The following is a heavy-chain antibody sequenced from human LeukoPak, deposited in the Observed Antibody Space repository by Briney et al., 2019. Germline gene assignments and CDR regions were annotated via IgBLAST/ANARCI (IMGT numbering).Heavy chain of an antibody. CDR1: GFTFSNFA. CDR2: ITGSGGNT. D-gene: IGHD1-1*01. Sequence: PGGSLRLSCAASGFTFSNFAMSWVRQAPGKGLEWVSGITGSGGNTHYEDSVKGRFTISRDNSKNTLYLQMNRLRVEDTAIYYWPEYKGALFYHYFMDVWREGTTVTAS. J-gene: IGHJ6*03. CDR3: PEYKGALFYHYFMDV. V-gene: IGHV3-23*01.